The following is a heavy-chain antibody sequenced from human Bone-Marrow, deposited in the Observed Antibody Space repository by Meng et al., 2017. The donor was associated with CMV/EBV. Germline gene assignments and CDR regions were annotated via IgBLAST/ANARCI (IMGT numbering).Heavy chain of an antibody. D-gene: IGHD1-26*01. CDR2: IYYSGST. CDR1: GGSVSSGSYY. CDR3: ARVGSYFTAFDY. J-gene: IGHJ4*02. V-gene: IGHV4-61*01. Sequence: SETLSLTCTVSGGSVSSGSYYWSWIRQPPGKGLEWIGYIYYSGSTNYNPSLKSRVTISVDTSKNQFSLKLSSVTAADTAVYYCARVGSYFTAFDYWGQGTLVTVSS.